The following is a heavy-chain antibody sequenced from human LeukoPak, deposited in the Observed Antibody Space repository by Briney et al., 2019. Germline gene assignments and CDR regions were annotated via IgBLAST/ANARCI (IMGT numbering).Heavy chain of an antibody. J-gene: IGHJ4*02. Sequence: GGSLRLSCAASGFNFSNSWMRWGREAPGKGLMWVSRISSDGSSTIYADSVKGRFTISRDNAKNTLYLQMNSLRAEDTADYYCARSTPDNWGQGTLVTVSS. CDR2: ISSDGSST. D-gene: IGHD2-15*01. V-gene: IGHV3-74*01. CDR1: GFNFSNSW. CDR3: ARSTPDN.